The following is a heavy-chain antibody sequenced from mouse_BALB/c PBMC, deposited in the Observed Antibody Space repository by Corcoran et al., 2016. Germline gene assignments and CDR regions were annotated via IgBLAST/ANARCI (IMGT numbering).Heavy chain of an antibody. CDR2: INPYNGGT. Sequence: EVQLQQSGPELVKPGASMKISCKASGYSFTGYTMTWLKQSHGKNLEWVGLINPYNGGTSYNQKFKGKATLTVDKSYSTAYMELLSLTSEDSAVYYCARRDYDYEAWFAYWGQGILVTVSA. D-gene: IGHD2-4*01. CDR3: ARRDYDYEAWFAY. V-gene: IGHV1-26*01. J-gene: IGHJ3*01. CDR1: GYSFTGYT.